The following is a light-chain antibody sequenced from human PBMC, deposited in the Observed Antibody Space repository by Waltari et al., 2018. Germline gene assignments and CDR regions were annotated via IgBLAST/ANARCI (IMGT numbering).Light chain of an antibody. CDR2: AAS. Sequence: DIQMTQSPSSLSASVGDSVTITCRASQSISSYLNWYQQKPGKAPKLLIYAASSLQSGVPSRFSGSGSGTDFTLTISSLQPEDFATYYCQQSYSTLFFGQGTKLEIK. CDR3: QQSYSTLF. J-gene: IGKJ2*01. CDR1: QSISSY. V-gene: IGKV1-39*01.